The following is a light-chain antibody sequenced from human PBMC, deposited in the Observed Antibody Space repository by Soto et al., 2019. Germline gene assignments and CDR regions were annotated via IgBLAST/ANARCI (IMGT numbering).Light chain of an antibody. Sequence: QLVLTQPPSVSGAPGQRVTISCTGSTSNIGAGYDVHWYQQLPGTAPKLLIYGNSNRPSGVPDRFSGSKSGTSASLAITGLQADDEADYYCQSYDTSLSGHWVFGGGTKLTVL. CDR1: TSNIGAGYD. CDR3: QSYDTSLSGHWV. CDR2: GNS. J-gene: IGLJ3*02. V-gene: IGLV1-40*01.